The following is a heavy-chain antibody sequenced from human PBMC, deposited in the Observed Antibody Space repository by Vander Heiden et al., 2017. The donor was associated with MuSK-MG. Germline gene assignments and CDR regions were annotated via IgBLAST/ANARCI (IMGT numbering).Heavy chain of an antibody. CDR3: AREPTGYYYYGMDV. Sequence: QVQLVESGGGVVQPGRSLRLSCAASGFTFSSYARHWVRQAPGKGLEWVAVISYDGSNKYYADSVKGRFTISRDNSKNTLYLQMNSLRAEDTAVYYCAREPTGYYYYGMDVWGQGTTVTVSS. V-gene: IGHV3-30*04. CDR2: ISYDGSNK. CDR1: GFTFSSYA. J-gene: IGHJ6*02.